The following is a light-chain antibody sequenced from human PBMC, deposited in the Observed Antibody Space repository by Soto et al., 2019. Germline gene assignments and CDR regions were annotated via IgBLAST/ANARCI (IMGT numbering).Light chain of an antibody. CDR3: VQGTHCSPST. J-gene: IGKJ2*01. V-gene: IGKV2-30*01. Sequence: DVVMTQSPLSLPVTLGQPAYISCRSSQSLANSDGNTYLNWFQQRPGQSPRRRIYRVSFRDSGVPGRFSVSGSGTDFTLNISGVEADDVGVYYCVQGTHCSPSTFGQGTKLEIK. CDR2: RVS. CDR1: QSLANSDGNTY.